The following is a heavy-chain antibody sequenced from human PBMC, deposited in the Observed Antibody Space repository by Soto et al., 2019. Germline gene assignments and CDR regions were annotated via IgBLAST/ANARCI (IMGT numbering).Heavy chain of an antibody. CDR2: FYTSGNT. Sequence: SETLSLTCTVSGGSVSSYYWSWIRQPAGKGLEWIGRFYTSGNTNYNPSLKSRVTMSLDTSKNQFSLKLSSVTAAETAVYFCASDSTGWFDPWGKGPLVTVSS. V-gene: IGHV4-4*07. D-gene: IGHD7-27*01. CDR3: ASDSTGWFDP. CDR1: GGSVSSYY. J-gene: IGHJ5*02.